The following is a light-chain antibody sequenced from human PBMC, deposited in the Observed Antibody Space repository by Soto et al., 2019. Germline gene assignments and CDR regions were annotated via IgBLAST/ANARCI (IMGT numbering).Light chain of an antibody. J-gene: IGLJ1*01. Sequence: SVLTQPASVSGSPGQSITISCTGTNSDVGGYNYVSWYQQHPGKAPELMIYEVSHRPSGVSNRFSGSKSDNTASLTISGLXAEDEADYYCSSYTSISTLYVFGTGTKVTVL. CDR2: EVS. CDR3: SSYTSISTLYV. V-gene: IGLV2-14*01. CDR1: NSDVGGYNY.